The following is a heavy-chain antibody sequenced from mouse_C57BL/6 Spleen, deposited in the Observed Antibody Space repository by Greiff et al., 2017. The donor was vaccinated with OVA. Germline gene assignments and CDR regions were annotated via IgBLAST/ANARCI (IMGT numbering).Heavy chain of an antibody. CDR2: ISAGGSYT. V-gene: IGHV5-4*01. J-gene: IGHJ4*01. Sequence: EVKLMESGGGLVKPGGSLKLSCAASGFTFSSYAMSWVRQTPEKRLEWVATISAGGSYTYYPDNVKGRFTISRDNAKNNLYLQMSHLKSEDTAMYYCAREWDYWGQGTSVTVSS. CDR3: AREWDY. CDR1: GFTFSSYA.